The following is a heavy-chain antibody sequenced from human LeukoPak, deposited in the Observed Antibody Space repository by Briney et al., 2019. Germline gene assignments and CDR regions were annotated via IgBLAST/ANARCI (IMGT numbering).Heavy chain of an antibody. CDR1: GGSISSYY. Sequence: SETLSLTCTVSGGSISSYYWSWIRQPPGKGLEWIGYIYYSGSTNYNPSLKSRVTISVDTSKNQFSLKLSPVTAADTAVYYCARGVLYPRGPQGYYFDYWGQGTLVTVSS. V-gene: IGHV4-59*01. J-gene: IGHJ4*02. D-gene: IGHD3-10*01. CDR3: ARGVLYPRGPQGYYFDY. CDR2: IYYSGST.